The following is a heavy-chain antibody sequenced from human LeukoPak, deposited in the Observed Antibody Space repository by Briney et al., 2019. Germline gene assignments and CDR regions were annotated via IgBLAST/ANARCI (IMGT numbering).Heavy chain of an antibody. CDR3: ARGLTEYYYDSSGSTPPGY. V-gene: IGHV1-18*01. D-gene: IGHD3-22*01. CDR2: ISAYNGNT. J-gene: IGHJ4*02. CDR1: GYTFTSYG. Sequence: ASVKVSCKASGYTFTSYGISWVRQAPGHGLEWMGWISAYNGNTNYAQKLQGRVTMTTDTSTSTAYMELRSLRSDDTAVYYCARGLTEYYYDSSGSTPPGYWGQGTLVTVSS.